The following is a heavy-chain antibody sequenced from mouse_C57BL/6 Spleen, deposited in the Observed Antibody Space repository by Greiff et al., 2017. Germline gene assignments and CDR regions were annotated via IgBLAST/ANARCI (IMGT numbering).Heavy chain of an antibody. D-gene: IGHD3-1*01. CDR2: IHPNSGST. CDR1: GYTFTSYW. Sequence: QVQLQQPGAELVKPGASVKLSCKASGYTFTSYWMHWVKQRPGQGLEWIGMIHPNSGSTNYNQKFKGKSTLTVDKSSSTAYMQLSSLTSEDSAVYYCARSGGPFAYWGQGTLVTVSA. CDR3: ARSGGPFAY. V-gene: IGHV1-64*01. J-gene: IGHJ3*01.